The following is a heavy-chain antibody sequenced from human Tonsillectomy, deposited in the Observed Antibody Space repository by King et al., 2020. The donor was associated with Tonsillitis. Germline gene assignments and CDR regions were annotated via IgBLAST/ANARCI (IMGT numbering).Heavy chain of an antibody. CDR3: ARETYITLPTVAEYFHH. D-gene: IGHD2-2*02. CDR1: GGSISSSNW. J-gene: IGHJ1*01. V-gene: IGHV4-4*02. CDR2: IYHSGST. Sequence: VQLQESGPGLVKPSGTLSLTCAVSGGSISSSNWWSWVRQPPGKGLVWIGEIYHSGSTNYNPSLKSRVTISVDKSKNQFSLKLSSVTAADTAVYYCARETYITLPTVAEYFHHWGQGTLVTVSS.